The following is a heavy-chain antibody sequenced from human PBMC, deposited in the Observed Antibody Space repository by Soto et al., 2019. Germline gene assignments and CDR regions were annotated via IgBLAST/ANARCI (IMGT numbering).Heavy chain of an antibody. Sequence: QITLKESGPTLVKPTQTLTLTCTFSGFSLSTSGLGVGWIRQPPGKALEWLALIYWDDDKRYSPSLETRLTITKDTSKNQVVLTMTNMDPVDTATYYCAQSIDPRLFDYGGQGTLVTVSS. CDR1: GFSLSTSGLG. CDR3: AQSIDPRLFDY. CDR2: IYWDDDK. D-gene: IGHD2-15*01. J-gene: IGHJ4*02. V-gene: IGHV2-5*02.